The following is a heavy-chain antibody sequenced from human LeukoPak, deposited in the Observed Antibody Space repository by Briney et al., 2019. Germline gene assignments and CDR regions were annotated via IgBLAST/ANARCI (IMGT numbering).Heavy chain of an antibody. J-gene: IGHJ4*02. CDR2: ISWNSGSI. CDR1: GFTFDDYA. D-gene: IGHD6-19*01. CDR3: ARNSKAYSSGWPSNY. V-gene: IGHV3-9*01. Sequence: GGSLRLSCAASGFTFDDYAMHWVRQAPGKGLEWVSGISWNSGSIGYADAVKGRFTISRDNAKNSLYLQMNSLRAEDTAVYYCARNSKAYSSGWPSNYWGQGTLVTVSS.